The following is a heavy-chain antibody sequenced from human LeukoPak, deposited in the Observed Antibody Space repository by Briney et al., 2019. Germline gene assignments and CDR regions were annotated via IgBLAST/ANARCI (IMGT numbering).Heavy chain of an antibody. V-gene: IGHV3-30-3*01. CDR3: ARESGSWGYYFDY. CDR1: GFTFSSYA. D-gene: IGHD1-26*01. J-gene: IGHJ4*02. Sequence: HPGRSLRLSCAASGFTFSSYAMHWVRQAPGKGLEWVAVISYDGSNKYYADSVKGRFTISRDNSKNTLYLQMNSLRAEDTAVYYCARESGSWGYYFDYWGQGTLVTVSS. CDR2: ISYDGSNK.